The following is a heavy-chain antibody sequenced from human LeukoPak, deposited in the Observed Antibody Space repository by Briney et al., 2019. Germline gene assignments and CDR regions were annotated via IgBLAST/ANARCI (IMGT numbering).Heavy chain of an antibody. CDR1: GFTFDDYA. V-gene: IGHV3-9*01. CDR2: ISWNSGSI. J-gene: IGHJ2*01. Sequence: GGSLRLSCAASGFTFDDYAMHWVRQAPGRGLEWVSGISWNSGSIGYADSVKGRFTISRDNAKNSLYLQMNSLRAEDTALYYCAKGSVGFWSGYYTGGYWYFDLRGRGTLVTVSS. D-gene: IGHD3-3*01. CDR3: AKGSVGFWSGYYTGGYWYFDL.